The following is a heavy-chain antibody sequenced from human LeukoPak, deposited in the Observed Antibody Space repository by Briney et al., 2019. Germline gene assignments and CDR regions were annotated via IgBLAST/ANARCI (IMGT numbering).Heavy chain of an antibody. Sequence: GGSLRLSCAASGFTFSSYWMSWVRQAPGKGLEWVGRIKRKNDLGTTDYAAPVKARFTISRDDSKNTLYLQMNSLKTEDTALYYCTAENFLYPFDIWGQGTMVTVSS. V-gene: IGHV3-15*01. J-gene: IGHJ3*02. CDR2: IKRKNDLGTT. D-gene: IGHD1-7*01. CDR3: TAENFLYPFDI. CDR1: GFTFSSYW.